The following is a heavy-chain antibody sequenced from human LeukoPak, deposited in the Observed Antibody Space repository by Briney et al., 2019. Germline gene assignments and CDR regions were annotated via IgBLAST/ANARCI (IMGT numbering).Heavy chain of an antibody. CDR1: GYTFSAFY. CDR3: GRVDMATTKDY. Sequence: EASVKVSCKASGYTFSAFYIQWVRQAPGQGLEWMGWINPKSGGTNSAEKFEDWVTMTTDTSINTAYLEVRGLKSDDTAVYYCGRVDMATTKDYWGQGTLVTVSS. V-gene: IGHV1-2*04. J-gene: IGHJ4*02. CDR2: INPKSGGT. D-gene: IGHD5-24*01.